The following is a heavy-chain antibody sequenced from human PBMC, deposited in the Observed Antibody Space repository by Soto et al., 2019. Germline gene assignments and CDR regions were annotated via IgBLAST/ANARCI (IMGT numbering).Heavy chain of an antibody. J-gene: IGHJ6*03. CDR1: GGTFSSYT. CDR2: IIPILGIA. CDR3: ARDYGGTDSYYYYYMDV. Sequence: SVKVSCKASGGTFSSYTISWVRQAPGQGLEWMGRIIPILGIANYAQKFQGRVTITADKSTSTAYMELSSLRSEDTAVYYCARDYGGTDSYYYYYMDVWGKGTTVTVSS. D-gene: IGHD1-1*01. V-gene: IGHV1-69*04.